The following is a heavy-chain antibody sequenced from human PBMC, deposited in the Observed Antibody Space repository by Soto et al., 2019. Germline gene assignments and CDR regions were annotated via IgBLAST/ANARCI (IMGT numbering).Heavy chain of an antibody. D-gene: IGHD6-13*01. CDR3: ARARIAGDYYYYGMDV. J-gene: IGHJ6*02. CDR2: IYYSGST. CDR1: GGSISSYY. Sequence: TLSLTCTVSGGSISSYYWSWIRQPPGKGLEWIGYIYYSGSTNYNPSLKSRVTISVDTSKNQFSLKLSSVTAADTAVYYCARARIAGDYYYYGMDVWGQGTTVTV. V-gene: IGHV4-59*01.